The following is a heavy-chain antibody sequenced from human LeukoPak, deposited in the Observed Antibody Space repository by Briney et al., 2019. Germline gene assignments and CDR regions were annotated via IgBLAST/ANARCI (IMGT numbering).Heavy chain of an antibody. J-gene: IGHJ4*02. Sequence: GASVKVSCKCSGYTFTSYGFSWVRQAPGQGLEWMGWISAYNGNTNYAQKLQGRVTMTTDTSTSTAYMELRSLRSDDTAVYYCARGPLLAGTRVGLGFDYWGQGTVVMVSS. D-gene: IGHD6-19*01. V-gene: IGHV1-18*04. CDR1: GYTFTSYG. CDR3: ARGPLLAGTRVGLGFDY. CDR2: ISAYNGNT.